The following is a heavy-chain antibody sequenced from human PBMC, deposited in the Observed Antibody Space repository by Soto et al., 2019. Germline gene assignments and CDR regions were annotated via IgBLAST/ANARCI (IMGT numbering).Heavy chain of an antibody. Sequence: TGIVSNNAILSSYRSWIRQPPGKGLEWIGYIYYSGNPTYNPSFKSRVTMSVDRSKNQFSLRLSSLTAADTAVYYCEARQCGDGCNAPFDYWGLGILVTVSS. CDR3: EARQCGDGCNAPFDY. CDR2: IYYSGNP. J-gene: IGHJ4*02. D-gene: IGHD2-21*01. V-gene: IGHV4-59*08. CDR1: NNAILSSY.